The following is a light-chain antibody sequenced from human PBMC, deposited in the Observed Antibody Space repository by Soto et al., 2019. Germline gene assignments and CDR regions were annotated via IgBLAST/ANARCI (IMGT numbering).Light chain of an antibody. CDR3: QQYDNLPLT. CDR2: DAS. CDR1: QDISNY. J-gene: IGKJ4*01. Sequence: DIQMTQSPSSLSASVGDRVTITCQSSQDISNYFNWYQQKPGKAPKLLIYDASNFETGVPSRFSGSGFGTDFTFNISSLQPEDIATYYCQQYDNLPLTFGGGTKVEIK. V-gene: IGKV1-33*01.